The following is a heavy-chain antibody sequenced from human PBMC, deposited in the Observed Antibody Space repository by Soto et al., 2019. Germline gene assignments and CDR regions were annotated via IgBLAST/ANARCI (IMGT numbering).Heavy chain of an antibody. CDR3: AYGSGHNY. V-gene: IGHV4-38-2*01. J-gene: IGHJ4*02. CDR2: TYPSGIT. CDR1: GYYISSGYS. D-gene: IGHD3-10*01. Sequence: SETLSLTCPVSGYYISSGYSWGWIRQPQGNGLEWILSTYPSGITYYNPSLKSRVTISVDPSKNHFSLKLRSVPAADTAVYYCAYGSGHNYWARGTTVTVSS.